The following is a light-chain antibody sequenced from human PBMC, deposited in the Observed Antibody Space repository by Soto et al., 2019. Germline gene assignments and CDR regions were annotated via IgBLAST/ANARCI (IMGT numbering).Light chain of an antibody. J-gene: IGKJ3*01. CDR1: ESISNG. CDR3: QQYNSYSPFG. V-gene: IGKV1-5*03. Sequence: DIQMTQSPSTLSASIGDRVTITCRASESISNGLAWYQQKPGKAPKLLIYRASTLESGVPLRFSGGGSGTEFTLTISSLQPDDFATYYCQQYNSYSPFGFGPGTKVEIK. CDR2: RAS.